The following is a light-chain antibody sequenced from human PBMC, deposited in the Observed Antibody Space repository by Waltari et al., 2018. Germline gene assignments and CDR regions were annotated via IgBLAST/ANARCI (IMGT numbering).Light chain of an antibody. Sequence: EIVLTQPPGTLSFSPAEGATLSCRTSQTIRTTYLAWYQQKPGQAPTLLIYGTFSRATGIPDRFTGSGSGTDFSLTISSLEPEDFATYYCQQYDISPLTFGGGTKVEIK. V-gene: IGKV3-20*01. CDR2: GTF. CDR1: QTIRTTY. CDR3: QQYDISPLT. J-gene: IGKJ4*01.